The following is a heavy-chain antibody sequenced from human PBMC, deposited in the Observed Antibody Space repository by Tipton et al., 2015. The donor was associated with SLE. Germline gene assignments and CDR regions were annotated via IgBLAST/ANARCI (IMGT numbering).Heavy chain of an antibody. D-gene: IGHD6-13*01. Sequence: RSLRLSCAVYGGSLTSYYWTWIRQAPGKGLEWVAVISYDGSNKYYADSVKGRFTISRDNSKNTLFLQMNSLRAEDTAMYYCAISLYSSPDYWGQGTLVTVSS. CDR3: AISLYSSPDY. CDR1: GGSLTSYY. CDR2: ISYDGSNK. J-gene: IGHJ4*02. V-gene: IGHV3-30*04.